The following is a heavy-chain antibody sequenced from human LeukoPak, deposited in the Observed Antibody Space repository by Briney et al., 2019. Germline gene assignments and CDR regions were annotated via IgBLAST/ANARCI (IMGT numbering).Heavy chain of an antibody. CDR2: IIPIFGTA. Sequence: SVKVSCKASGYTFTSYGISWVRQAPGQGLEWMGRIIPIFGTANYAQKFQGRVTITTDESTSTAYMELSSLRSEDTAVYYCARTGGGWDLFDPWGQGTLVTVSS. J-gene: IGHJ5*02. CDR3: ARTGGGWDLFDP. D-gene: IGHD6-19*01. V-gene: IGHV1-69*05. CDR1: GYTFTSYG.